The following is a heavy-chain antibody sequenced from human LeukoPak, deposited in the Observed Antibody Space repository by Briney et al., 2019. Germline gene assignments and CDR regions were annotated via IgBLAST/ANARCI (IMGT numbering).Heavy chain of an antibody. V-gene: IGHV3-30*18. CDR1: GFTFSSYG. CDR3: AKDTRGEYYGSGSYYNVPDY. J-gene: IGHJ4*02. CDR2: ISYDGSNK. D-gene: IGHD3-10*01. Sequence: GGSLRLSCAASGFTFSSYGMHWVRQAPGKGLEWVAVISYDGSNKYYAASVKGRFTISRDNSRNTLYLQMNSLSPEDTAVYYCAKDTRGEYYGSGSYYNVPDYWGQGTLVTVSS.